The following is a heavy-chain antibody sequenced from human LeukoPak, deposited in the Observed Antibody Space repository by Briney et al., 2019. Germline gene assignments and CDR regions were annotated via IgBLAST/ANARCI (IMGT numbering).Heavy chain of an antibody. CDR3: YGGNAEH. J-gene: IGHJ1*01. CDR2: INTDGSST. Sequence: GGSLRLSCAASGFTFSSYWMHWVRQAPGKGLMWVSGINTDGSSTMYADSVKGRFTISRDNAKNTLNLQMNSLRGEDTAVYHCYGGNAEHWGQGTLVTVSS. V-gene: IGHV3-74*03. D-gene: IGHD4-23*01. CDR1: GFTFSSYW.